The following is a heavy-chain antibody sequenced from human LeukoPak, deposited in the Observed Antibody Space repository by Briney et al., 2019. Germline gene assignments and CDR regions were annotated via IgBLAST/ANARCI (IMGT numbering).Heavy chain of an antibody. CDR3: ASPIAAAGTLFDH. D-gene: IGHD6-13*01. J-gene: IGHJ4*02. V-gene: IGHV1-69*06. CDR1: GGTFSSYA. Sequence: GASVKVSCKASGGTFSSYAISWVRQAPGQGLGWMGGIIPIFGTANYAQKFQGRVTITADKSTSTAYMELSSLRSEDTAVYYCASPIAAAGTLFDHWGQGTLVTVSS. CDR2: IIPIFGTA.